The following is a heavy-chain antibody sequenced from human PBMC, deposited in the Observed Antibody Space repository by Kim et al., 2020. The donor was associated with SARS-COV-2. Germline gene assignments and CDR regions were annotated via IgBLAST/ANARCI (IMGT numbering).Heavy chain of an antibody. CDR1: GFTFNIYV. V-gene: IGHV3-23*01. CDR3: VKDSTAYNGVYDPFDY. Sequence: GGSLRLSCAASGFTFNIYVMAWVRQAPGRGLEWVSTIDGGGAPTNYADSVKGRFIISRDDSKNTLYLQMNSLRAEDTAVYYCVKDSTAYNGVYDPFDYWGQGTLVTVSS. CDR2: IDGGGAPT. J-gene: IGHJ4*02. D-gene: IGHD4-17*01.